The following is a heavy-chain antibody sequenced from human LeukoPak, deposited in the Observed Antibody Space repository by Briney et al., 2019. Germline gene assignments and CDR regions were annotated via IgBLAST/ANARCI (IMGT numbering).Heavy chain of an antibody. CDR2: IYYSGST. D-gene: IGHD3-10*01. CDR3: ARDRLGSGSYYND. V-gene: IGHV4-31*03. J-gene: IGHJ4*02. CDR1: GGSISSGGSY. Sequence: SQTLSLTCTVSGGSISSGGSYWSWIRQHPGKGLEWIGYIYYSGSTYYNPSLKSRVTISVDTSKNQFSLKLSSVTAADTAVYYCARDRLGSGSYYNDWGQGTLVTVSS.